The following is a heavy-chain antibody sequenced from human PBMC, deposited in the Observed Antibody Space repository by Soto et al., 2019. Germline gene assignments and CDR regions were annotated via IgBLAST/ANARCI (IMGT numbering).Heavy chain of an antibody. CDR2: IKSKTDGGTT. Sequence: EVQLVESGGGLVKPGGSLRLSCAASGFTFSNAWMCWVRQAPGKGLEWVGRIKSKTDGGTTDYSAQVQGRFTISRDDSKNTLYLQMNSLKTEDTAVYYCTTHGTAHGDDVGYWGQGTLVTVSS. D-gene: IGHD4-17*01. CDR3: TTHGTAHGDDVGY. CDR1: GFTFSNAW. J-gene: IGHJ4*02. V-gene: IGHV3-15*01.